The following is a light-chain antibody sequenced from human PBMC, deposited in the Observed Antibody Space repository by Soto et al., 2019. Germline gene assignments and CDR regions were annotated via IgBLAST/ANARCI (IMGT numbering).Light chain of an antibody. Sequence: QSALTQPASVSGSPGQSITISCTGTSSDVGGYNYVSWYQQHPGKAPKLMIYDVSKRPSGVPNRFSGSKSGNTASLTISGLHAEDEADYYCSSYTSSSTFVFGTGTKLTVL. J-gene: IGLJ1*01. V-gene: IGLV2-14*01. CDR2: DVS. CDR3: SSYTSSSTFV. CDR1: SSDVGGYNY.